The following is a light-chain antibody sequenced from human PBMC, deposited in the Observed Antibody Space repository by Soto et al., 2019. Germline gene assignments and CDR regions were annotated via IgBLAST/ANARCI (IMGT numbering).Light chain of an antibody. J-gene: IGKJ2*01. CDR3: QQYYGTPYT. CDR1: QNVLYSANNKNY. V-gene: IGKV4-1*01. CDR2: WAS. Sequence: DIVMTQSPDSLAVSLGERATINCKSSQNVLYSANNKNYLAWYQQKPGQPPKLLIYWASIREFGVPDRFSGSGSGTDFTLTISGLQAADVAVYYCQQYYGTPYTFGQWTKLEIK.